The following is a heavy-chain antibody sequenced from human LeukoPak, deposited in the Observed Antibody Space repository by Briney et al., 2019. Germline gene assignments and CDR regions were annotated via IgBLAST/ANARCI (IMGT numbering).Heavy chain of an antibody. V-gene: IGHV3-66*01. Sequence: GGSLRPSCAASGFTVSSNYMSWVRQAPGKGLEWVSVIYSGGSTYYADSVKGRFTISRDNSKNTLYLQMNSLRAEDTAVYYCARGWTTVAYFDYWGQGTLVTVSS. CDR2: IYSGGST. J-gene: IGHJ4*02. CDR1: GFTVSSNY. D-gene: IGHD4-23*01. CDR3: ARGWTTVAYFDY.